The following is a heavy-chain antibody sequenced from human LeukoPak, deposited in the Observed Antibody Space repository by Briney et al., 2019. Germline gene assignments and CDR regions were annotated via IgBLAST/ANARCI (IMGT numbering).Heavy chain of an antibody. J-gene: IGHJ4*02. CDR2: ISYDGSNK. Sequence: GRSLRLSCAASGFTFSSYAMHWVRQAPGKGLEWVAVISYDGSNKYYADSVKGRFTISRDNSKNTLYLQMNSLRAEDTAVYYCASLLGYCSSTSCFTSQPIDYWGQGTLVTVSS. V-gene: IGHV3-30-3*01. CDR3: ASLLGYCSSTSCFTSQPIDY. D-gene: IGHD2-2*02. CDR1: GFTFSSYA.